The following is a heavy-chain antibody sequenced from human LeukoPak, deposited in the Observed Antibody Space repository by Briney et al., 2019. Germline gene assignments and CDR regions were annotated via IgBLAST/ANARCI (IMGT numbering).Heavy chain of an antibody. CDR1: GGSFSGYY. CDR2: INHSGST. CDR3: ARGGVLGWRFGAGGLNYFDY. D-gene: IGHD3-10*01. J-gene: IGHJ4*02. Sequence: PSETLSLTCAVYGGSFSGYYWSWIRQPPGKGLEWIGEINHSGSTNYNPSLKSRVTISVDTSKNQFSLKLSSVTAADTAVYYCARGGVLGWRFGAGGLNYFDYWGQGTLVTVSS. V-gene: IGHV4-34*01.